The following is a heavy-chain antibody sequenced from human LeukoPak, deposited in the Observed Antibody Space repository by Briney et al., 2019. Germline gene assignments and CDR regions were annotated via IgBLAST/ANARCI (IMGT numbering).Heavy chain of an antibody. CDR1: GGSFSGYY. D-gene: IGHD2-2*01. V-gene: IGHV4-34*01. J-gene: IGHJ4*02. CDR2: INHSGST. CDR3: ARGGAQGIVVVPAATVYFDY. Sequence: SETLSLTCAVYGGSFSGYYWGWGRQPPGKGREWVGEINHSGSTNYNPSLKSRVTISVDTSKTQFSLKLSSVTAADTAVYYCARGGAQGIVVVPAATVYFDYWGQGTLVTVSS.